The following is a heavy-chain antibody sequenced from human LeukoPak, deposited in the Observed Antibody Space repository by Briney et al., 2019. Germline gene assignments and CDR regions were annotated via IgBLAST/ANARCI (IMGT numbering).Heavy chain of an antibody. Sequence: ASVKVSCKASGYTFTSYDINWVRQATGQGLEWMGWMNPNSGNTGYAQKFQGRVTMTRNTSISTAYMELSSLRSEDTAVYYCARVITMIVVVPTGWFDPWGQGTLVTVSS. V-gene: IGHV1-8*01. D-gene: IGHD3-22*01. CDR1: GYTFTSYD. CDR3: ARVITMIVVVPTGWFDP. CDR2: MNPNSGNT. J-gene: IGHJ5*02.